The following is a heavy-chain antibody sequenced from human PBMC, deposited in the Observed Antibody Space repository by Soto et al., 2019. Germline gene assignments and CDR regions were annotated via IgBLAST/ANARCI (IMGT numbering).Heavy chain of an antibody. Sequence: GGSLRLSCAASGFTFSSYGMHWVRQAPGKGLEWVAVISYDGSNKYYADSVKGRFTISRDNSKNTLYLQMNSLRAEDTAVYYCAKDGAPFFDSYYYGMDVWGQGTTVTVSS. CDR3: AKDGAPFFDSYYYGMDV. D-gene: IGHD3-16*01. J-gene: IGHJ6*02. V-gene: IGHV3-30*18. CDR2: ISYDGSNK. CDR1: GFTFSSYG.